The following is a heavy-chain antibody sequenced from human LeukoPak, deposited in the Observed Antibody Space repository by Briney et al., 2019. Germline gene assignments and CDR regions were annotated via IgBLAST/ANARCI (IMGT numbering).Heavy chain of an antibody. J-gene: IGHJ5*02. D-gene: IGHD4-17*01. CDR2: IYYSGST. CDR3: ARVVVNYGVNWFDP. Sequence: PSETLSLTCTVSGGSISSGDYYWSWIRQPPGKGLEWIGYIYYSGSTYYNPSLKSRVTISVDTSKNRFSLKLSSVTAADTAVYYCARVVVNYGVNWFDPWGQGTLVTVSS. CDR1: GGSISSGDYY. V-gene: IGHV4-30-4*01.